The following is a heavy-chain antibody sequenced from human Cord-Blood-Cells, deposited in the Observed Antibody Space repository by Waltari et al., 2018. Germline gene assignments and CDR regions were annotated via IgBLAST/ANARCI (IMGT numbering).Heavy chain of an antibody. CDR3: ARERLVGFDYGDFDAFDI. Sequence: EVQLVESGGGLIRPGGSLRLSGAASGFTFSSNYMGWVRRAPGKGLEWVSGIYRGGSTYYADSVKGRFTISRDNSKNTLYLQMNSLRAEDTAVYYCARERLVGFDYGDFDAFDIWGQGTMVTVSS. CDR2: IYRGGST. D-gene: IGHD4-17*01. V-gene: IGHV3-53*01. J-gene: IGHJ3*02. CDR1: GFTFSSNY.